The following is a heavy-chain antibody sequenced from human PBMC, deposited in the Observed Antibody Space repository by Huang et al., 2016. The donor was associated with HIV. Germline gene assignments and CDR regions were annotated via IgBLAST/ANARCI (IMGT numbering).Heavy chain of an antibody. J-gene: IGHJ4*02. CDR2: ISTNNGDT. V-gene: IGHV1-18*04. Sequence: QVQLVQSGGVVKKPGASVKVSCKASDYTFTSYGISWVRQAPGQGLEWMGWISTNNGDTNYAQKFKGRVTMTTDTSTSTAYMELRSLRSDDTAVYYCGGSSGYWSFDYWGQGTLVTVSS. CDR3: GGSSGYWSFDY. CDR1: DYTFTSYG. D-gene: IGHD3-22*01.